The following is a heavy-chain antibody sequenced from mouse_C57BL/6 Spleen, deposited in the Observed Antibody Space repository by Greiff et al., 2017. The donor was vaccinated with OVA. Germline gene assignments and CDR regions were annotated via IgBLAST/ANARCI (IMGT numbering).Heavy chain of an antibody. CDR1: DYTFTDYE. Sequence: VQLQQSGAELVRPGASVTLSCKASDYTFTDYEMHWVKQTPVHGLEWIGAIDPETGGTAYNQKIKGKAILTADKSSSTAYMERRSLTSEDSAVYYCTRSASSGYGAWGQGTTLTVSS. J-gene: IGHJ2*01. CDR3: TRSASSGYGA. V-gene: IGHV1-15*01. CDR2: IDPETGGT. D-gene: IGHD3-2*02.